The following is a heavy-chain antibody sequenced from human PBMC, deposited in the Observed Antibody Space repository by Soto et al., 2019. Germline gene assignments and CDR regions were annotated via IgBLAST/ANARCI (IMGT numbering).Heavy chain of an antibody. J-gene: IGHJ3*02. CDR3: ARDTPYGTDAFDI. CDR2: IKKDGSEK. D-gene: IGHD1-1*01. Sequence: GGSLRLSCAASGFIFSNYWMTWVRQAPGRGLQWVANIKKDGSEKYYLDSVKGRFTISRDNAKNSLYLQMNSLRAEDTAMYYCARDTPYGTDAFDIWGQGTMVTVSS. CDR1: GFIFSNYW. V-gene: IGHV3-7*01.